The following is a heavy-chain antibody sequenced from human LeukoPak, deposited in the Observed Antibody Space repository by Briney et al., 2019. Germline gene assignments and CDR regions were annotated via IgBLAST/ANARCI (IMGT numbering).Heavy chain of an antibody. CDR3: ARGYGLGTDY. J-gene: IGHJ4*02. CDR1: GGSFSGYY. CDR2: INHSGST. D-gene: IGHD3-10*01. Sequence: SETLSLTCAVYGGSFSGYYWSWIRQPPGKGLEWIGEINHSGSTNYNPSLKSRVTISVDTSKNQFSLKLSSVTAADTAVYYCARGYGLGTDYWGQGTLVTVSS. V-gene: IGHV4-34*01.